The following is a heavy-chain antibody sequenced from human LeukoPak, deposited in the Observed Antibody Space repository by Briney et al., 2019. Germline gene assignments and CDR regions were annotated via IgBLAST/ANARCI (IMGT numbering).Heavy chain of an antibody. CDR2: ISSSSSYI. V-gene: IGHV3-21*01. Sequence: GGSLRLSCAASGFTFSSYSMNWVRQAPGKGLEWVSSISSSSSYIYYADSVKDRFTISRDNAKNSLYLQMNSLRAEDTAVYYCARDRGVGYCSGGSCYEFDYWGQGTLVTVSS. CDR1: GFTFSSYS. CDR3: ARDRGVGYCSGGSCYEFDY. J-gene: IGHJ4*02. D-gene: IGHD2-15*01.